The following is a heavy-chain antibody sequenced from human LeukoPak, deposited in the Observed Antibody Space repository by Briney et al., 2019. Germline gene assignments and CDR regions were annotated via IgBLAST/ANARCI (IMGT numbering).Heavy chain of an antibody. CDR3: IRGAASGSYYGLDV. CDR2: IRSKANNYAT. CDR1: GFTFSGST. V-gene: IGHV3-73*01. J-gene: IGHJ6*02. D-gene: IGHD1-26*01. Sequence: GGSLKLSCAASGFTFSGSTIHWVRQASGEGLEWVGRIRSKANNYATAYATSVKGRFTLSRDDSNNTAYLQMNSLKTEDTAVYFCIRGAASGSYYGLDVWGQGATVTVSS.